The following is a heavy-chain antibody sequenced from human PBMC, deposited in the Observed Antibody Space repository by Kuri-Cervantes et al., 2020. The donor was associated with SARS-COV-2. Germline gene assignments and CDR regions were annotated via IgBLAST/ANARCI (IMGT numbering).Heavy chain of an antibody. Sequence: GGSLRLSCAASGFTVSSNYMSWVRQAPGKGLEWVSYISSSGSTIYYADSVKGRFTISRDNAKNSLYLQMNSLRAEDTAVYYCARERYCSSTSCPNDAFDIWGQGTMVTVSS. J-gene: IGHJ3*02. CDR2: ISSSGSTI. D-gene: IGHD2-2*01. CDR1: GFTVSSNY. CDR3: ARERYCSSTSCPNDAFDI. V-gene: IGHV3-11*04.